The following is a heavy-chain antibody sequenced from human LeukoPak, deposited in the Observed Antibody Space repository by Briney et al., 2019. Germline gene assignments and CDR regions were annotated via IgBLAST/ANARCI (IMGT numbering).Heavy chain of an antibody. V-gene: IGHV4-39*01. Sequence: SETLSLTCTVSGVSISSSSYYWVWLRPPPGKGLEWIVSIYYSGSPYDNPSLKSRVTVSVATTKNQFTLKLYSVTAADTAVYYCARLLFDSRGYYYFDYWGQGTLVTVSS. J-gene: IGHJ4*02. D-gene: IGHD3-22*01. CDR3: ARLLFDSRGYYYFDY. CDR1: GVSISSSSYY. CDR2: IYYSGSP.